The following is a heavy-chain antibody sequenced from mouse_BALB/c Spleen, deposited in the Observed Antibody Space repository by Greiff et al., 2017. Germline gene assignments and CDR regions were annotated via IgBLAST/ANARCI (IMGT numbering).Heavy chain of an antibody. V-gene: IGHV8-12*01. CDR1: GFSLSTSGMG. CDR3: ARNFYYAMDY. Sequence: QVTLKVSGPGILQPSQTLSLTCSFSGFSLSTSGMGVSWIRQPSGKGLEWLAHIYWDDDKRYNPSLKSRLTISKDTSSNQVFLKITSVDTADTATYYCARNFYYAMDYWGQGTSVTVSS. CDR2: IYWDDDK. J-gene: IGHJ4*01.